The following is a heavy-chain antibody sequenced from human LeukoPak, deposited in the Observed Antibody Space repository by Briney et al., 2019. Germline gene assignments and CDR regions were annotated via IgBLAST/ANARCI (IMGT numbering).Heavy chain of an antibody. Sequence: SETLSLTCTVSGGSISSSSYYWTWIRQPPGKGLEWIGEIFHSGSTNYNPSFKSRVTISVDTSRNQFSLKLSSVTAADSAVYYCARRKANDYLWGSYRPFDYWGQGTLVTVSS. CDR2: IFHSGST. D-gene: IGHD3-16*02. CDR3: ARRKANDYLWGSYRPFDY. J-gene: IGHJ4*02. CDR1: GGSISSSSYY. V-gene: IGHV4-39*07.